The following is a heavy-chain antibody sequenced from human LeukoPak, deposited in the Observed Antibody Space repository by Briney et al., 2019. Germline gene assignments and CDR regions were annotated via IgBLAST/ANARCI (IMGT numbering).Heavy chain of an antibody. CDR3: ARDTLVYADSPDAFDI. CDR1: GFTFSSYA. CDR2: ISYDGSNK. Sequence: GGSLRLSCAASGFTFSSYAMHWVRQAPGKGLEWVALISYDGSNKYSADSVKGRFTISRDNSKNTLYLQMNSLRAADTAVYYCARDTLVYADSPDAFDIWGQGTMVTVSS. D-gene: IGHD4-17*01. V-gene: IGHV3-30*04. J-gene: IGHJ3*02.